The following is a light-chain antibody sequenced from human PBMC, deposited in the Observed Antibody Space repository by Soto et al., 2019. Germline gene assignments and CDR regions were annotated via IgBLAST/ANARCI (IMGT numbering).Light chain of an antibody. CDR2: GNS. V-gene: IGLV1-40*01. J-gene: IGLJ1*01. Sequence: QSVLTQPTSVSGAPGQRVTISCTGSSSNIGAGYDVQWYQQLPGTAPKLLIYGNSNRPSGVPDRFSGSKSVTSASLAITGLQAEDEADYYCQSYDSSLSGFYVFGTGTKLTVL. CDR3: QSYDSSLSGFYV. CDR1: SSNIGAGYD.